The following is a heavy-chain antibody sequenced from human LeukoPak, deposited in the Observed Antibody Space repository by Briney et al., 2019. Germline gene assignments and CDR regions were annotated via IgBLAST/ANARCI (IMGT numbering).Heavy chain of an antibody. Sequence: PSETLSLTCTVSGGSISSYYWSWIRQPPGKGLEWIGYIYYSGSTNYNPSLKSRVTISVDTSKNQFSLKLSSVTAADTAVYYCARDPGTYYYGSGSSHYFDYWGQGTLVTVSS. D-gene: IGHD3-10*01. J-gene: IGHJ4*02. CDR3: ARDPGTYYYGSGSSHYFDY. V-gene: IGHV4-59*12. CDR2: IYYSGST. CDR1: GGSISSYY.